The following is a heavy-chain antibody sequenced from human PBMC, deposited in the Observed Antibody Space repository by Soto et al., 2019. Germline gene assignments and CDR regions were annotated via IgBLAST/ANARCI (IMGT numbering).Heavy chain of an antibody. D-gene: IGHD2-15*01. CDR3: SKGRWTVGHCSGGSCYDGMDV. CDR1: GYTFIGFS. CDR2: INPKNGDT. V-gene: IGHV1-2*02. J-gene: IGHJ6*02. Sequence: ASVKVSCKASGYTFIGFSLHWVRQAPGQGLEWMGWINPKNGDTYYAQKFQGRVTMTRDTSINTVYMELNSLKSDDTAVYYCSKGRWTVGHCSGGSCYDGMDVWGQGTTVTVSS.